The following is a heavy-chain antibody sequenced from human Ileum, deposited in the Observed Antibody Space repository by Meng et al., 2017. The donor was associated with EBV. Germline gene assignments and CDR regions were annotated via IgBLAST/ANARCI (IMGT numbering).Heavy chain of an antibody. Sequence: VQLQAPDPGLLQPSHTLPLPCAVSVGSISSCAYHWSWIRQPPGKGLEWIGHSGSPSYIPSLRSRLTISVDPSKNQFSLRLDSATAADTAVYYCAIYAEGAGGKGYWGQGTLVTVSS. CDR2: HSGSP. CDR1: VGSISSCAYH. V-gene: IGHV4-30-4*01. CDR3: AIYAEGAGGKGY. D-gene: IGHD6-13*01. J-gene: IGHJ4*02.